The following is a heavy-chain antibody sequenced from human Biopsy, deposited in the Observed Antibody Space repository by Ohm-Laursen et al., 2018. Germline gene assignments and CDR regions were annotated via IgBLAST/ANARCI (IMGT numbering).Heavy chain of an antibody. CDR1: GASVKTSGYF. Sequence: SETLSLTCSVSGASVKTSGYFWPWIRQRPGKGLEWIGYISYNERTHYNPSLTSRLAISVDTSNNRISLELRSVSVADTAVYYFVKEPKTGAAEALFFRLWGRGSPVTVPS. V-gene: IGHV4-31*03. J-gene: IGHJ2*01. CDR2: ISYNERT. D-gene: IGHD7-27*01. CDR3: VKEPKTGAAEALFFRL.